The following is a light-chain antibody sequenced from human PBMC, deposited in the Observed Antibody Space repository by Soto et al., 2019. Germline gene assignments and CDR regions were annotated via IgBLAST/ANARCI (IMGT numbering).Light chain of an antibody. CDR1: QSVNNK. Sequence: EMVMTQSPATLSVSPGERATLSCRASQSVNNKLAWYQQKPGQAPRLLIYGASTRATGVAARFSGSGSGTDFTLIISSLQSEDSAVYYCQQYNNWPPGTFGPGTKVDIK. CDR2: GAS. CDR3: QQYNNWPPGT. V-gene: IGKV3-15*01. J-gene: IGKJ3*01.